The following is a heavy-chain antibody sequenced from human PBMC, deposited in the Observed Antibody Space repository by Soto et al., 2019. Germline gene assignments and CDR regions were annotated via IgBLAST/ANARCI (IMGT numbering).Heavy chain of an antibody. J-gene: IGHJ6*03. D-gene: IGHD1-26*01. CDR3: ARGGAPYYYYYMDV. Sequence: GGSLRLSCAASGFTFSSYDMHWVRQATGKGLEWVSAIGTAGDTYYPGSVKGRFTISRENAKNSLYLQMNSLRAGDTAVYYCARGGAPYYYYYMDVWGKGTTVTVSS. V-gene: IGHV3-13*01. CDR2: IGTAGDT. CDR1: GFTFSSYD.